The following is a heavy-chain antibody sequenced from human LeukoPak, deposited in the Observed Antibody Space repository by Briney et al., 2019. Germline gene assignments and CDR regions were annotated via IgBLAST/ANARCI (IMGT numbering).Heavy chain of an antibody. CDR3: ARDWAVWDY. CDR1: GFTFGSYS. J-gene: IGHJ4*02. Sequence: PGGSLRLSCAASGFTFGSYSMSWVRQAPGKGLEWVSSISSSSTYIYYADSVKGRFTISRDNAKNSLYLQMNSLRAEDTAVYYCARDWAVWDYWGQGTLVTVSS. CDR2: ISSSSTYI. D-gene: IGHD3-16*01. V-gene: IGHV3-21*01.